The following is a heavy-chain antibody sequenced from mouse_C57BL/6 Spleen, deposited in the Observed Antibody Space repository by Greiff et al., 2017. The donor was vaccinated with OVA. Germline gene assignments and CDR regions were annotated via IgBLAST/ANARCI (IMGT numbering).Heavy chain of an antibody. CDR2: IDPENGDT. CDR3: TTGDYPRAMDY. V-gene: IGHV14-4*01. D-gene: IGHD2-4*01. J-gene: IGHJ4*01. CDR1: GFNIKDDY. Sequence: VQLQQSGAELVRPGASVKLSCTASGFNIKDDYMHWVKQRPEQGLEWIGWIDPENGDTEYASKFQGKATITADTSSNTAYLQLSSLTSEDTAVYYCTTGDYPRAMDYWGQGTSVTVSS.